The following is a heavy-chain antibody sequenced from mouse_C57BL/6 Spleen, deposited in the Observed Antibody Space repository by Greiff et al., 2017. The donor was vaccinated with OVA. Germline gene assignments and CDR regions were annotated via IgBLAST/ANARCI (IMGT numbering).Heavy chain of an antibody. V-gene: IGHV1-53*01. CDR2: INPSNGGT. Sequence: QVQLQQSGTELVKPGASVKLSCKASGYTFTSYWMHWVKQRPGQGLEWIGNINPSNGGTNYNEKFKSKATLTVDKSSSTAYMQLSSLTSEDSAVYYCAREGAPTIESFDYWGQGTTLTVSS. J-gene: IGHJ2*01. D-gene: IGHD2-12*01. CDR1: GYTFTSYW. CDR3: AREGAPTIESFDY.